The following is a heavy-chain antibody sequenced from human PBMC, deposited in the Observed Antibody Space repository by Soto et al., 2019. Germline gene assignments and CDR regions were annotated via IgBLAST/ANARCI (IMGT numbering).Heavy chain of an antibody. CDR2: IYPGDSDT. Sequence: PGESLKISCKGAGYSFSNYWIGWVRQVPGKGLEWMGIIYPGDSDTRYSPSFQGQVTLSADKSISTAYLQWSSLKASDTAMYYCARHVGTPYSSSSNYFDYWGPGILVTVSS. D-gene: IGHD6-6*01. CDR1: GYSFSNYW. J-gene: IGHJ4*02. V-gene: IGHV5-51*01. CDR3: ARHVGTPYSSSSNYFDY.